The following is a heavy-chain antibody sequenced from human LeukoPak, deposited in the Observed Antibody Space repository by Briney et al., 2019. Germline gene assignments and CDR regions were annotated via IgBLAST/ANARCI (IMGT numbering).Heavy chain of an antibody. Sequence: GGSLRLSCSASGFTFKKYAMNWVRQAPGKGLEWVSSISSSSSYIYYADSVKGRFTISRDNAKNSLYMQMNSLRAEDTGVYYCARSPGATWSFDYWGQGTLVTVSS. CDR3: ARSPGATWSFDY. CDR1: GFTFKKYA. D-gene: IGHD1-1*01. J-gene: IGHJ4*02. CDR2: ISSSSSYI. V-gene: IGHV3-21*01.